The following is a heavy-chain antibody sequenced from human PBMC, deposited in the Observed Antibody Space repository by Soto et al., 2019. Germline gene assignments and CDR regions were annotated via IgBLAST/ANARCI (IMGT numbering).Heavy chain of an antibody. V-gene: IGHV4-39*01. Sequence: SETLSLTCTVSGGSISTSSYYWGWIRQPPGKGLEWIGSIFYSGTTYYNPSLKSRVTISVDTSKNQFSLKLSSVTVADTAVYYCARHAMLWVPAAIGPWGQGALVTVSS. CDR2: IFYSGTT. CDR3: ARHAMLWVPAAIGP. D-gene: IGHD2-2*01. J-gene: IGHJ5*02. CDR1: GGSISTSSYY.